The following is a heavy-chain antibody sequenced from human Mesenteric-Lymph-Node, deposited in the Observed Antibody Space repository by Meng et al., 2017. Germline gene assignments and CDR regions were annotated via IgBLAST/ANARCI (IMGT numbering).Heavy chain of an antibody. Sequence: GESLKISCAASGFTFSSYWMHWVRQAPGKGLVWVSRINSDGSSTSYADSVKGRFTISRDNAKNTLYLQMNSLRAEDTAVYYCAYAENSSGWYSSSRFDYWGQGTLVTVSS. CDR1: GFTFSSYW. D-gene: IGHD6-19*01. CDR3: AYAENSSGWYSSSRFDY. V-gene: IGHV3-74*01. J-gene: IGHJ4*02. CDR2: INSDGSST.